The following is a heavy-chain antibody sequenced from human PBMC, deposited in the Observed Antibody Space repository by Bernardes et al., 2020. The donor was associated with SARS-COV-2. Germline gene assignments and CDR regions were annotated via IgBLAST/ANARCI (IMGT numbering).Heavy chain of an antibody. V-gene: IGHV3-15*07. D-gene: IGHD1-26*01. Sequence: GGSLRLSCAASGFTFSNSWMNWVRQAPGKGLEWVGRIKINTDGWTTDYAAPAKGRFTISNDDSKNTLYLQMNSLKTEDTAVYYCTTDKAPGLGSDWYFVLWGRGTLVTVSS. CDR3: TTDKAPGLGSDWYFVL. CDR2: IKINTDGWTT. CDR1: GFTFSNSW. J-gene: IGHJ2*01.